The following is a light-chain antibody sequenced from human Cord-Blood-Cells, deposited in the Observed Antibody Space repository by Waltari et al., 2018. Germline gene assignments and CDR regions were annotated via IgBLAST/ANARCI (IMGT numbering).Light chain of an antibody. Sequence: QSALTQPASVSGSPGQSITISCPGTSSDVWSYNLASWYQQHPGKAPEPMIYEGSKRPSGVSNRFSGSKSGNTASLTISGLQAEDEADYYCCSYAGSSTFVVFGGGTKLTVL. J-gene: IGLJ2*01. CDR3: CSYAGSSTFVV. CDR2: EGS. CDR1: SSDVWSYNL. V-gene: IGLV2-23*03.